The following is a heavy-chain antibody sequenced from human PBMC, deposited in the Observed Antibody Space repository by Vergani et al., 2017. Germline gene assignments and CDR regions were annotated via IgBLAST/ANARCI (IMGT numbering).Heavy chain of an antibody. D-gene: IGHD5-18*01. V-gene: IGHV3-49*04. Sequence: EVQLVESGGGLVPPGRSLRLSCAASGFSFGDYAMTWVRQAPGKGLEWVAFIRNKAYGETTEYATSVKGRFTISRDDSKRLAYLKLSGLKTEDTAVYFCSRGRGYSFGYSDYWVQGTLVTVSS. J-gene: IGHJ4*02. CDR3: SRGRGYSFGYSDY. CDR1: GFSFGDYA. CDR2: IRNKAYGETT.